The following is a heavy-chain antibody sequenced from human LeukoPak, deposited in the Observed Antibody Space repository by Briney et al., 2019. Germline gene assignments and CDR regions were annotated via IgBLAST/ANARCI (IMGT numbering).Heavy chain of an antibody. D-gene: IGHD6-19*01. V-gene: IGHV3-23*01. CDR2: IDYDGGSG. J-gene: IGHJ1*01. CDR3: TRSSGWYGLS. CDR1: GFTPCGYE. Sequence: GGSLRLSSTVSGFTPCGYEMSSIRQAPGEGLEWVSSIDYDGGSGHYADSVKGRFTISRDNSNNTLFLHLNSLRGEDTAVYYCTRSSGWYGLSWGQGTLVTVSS.